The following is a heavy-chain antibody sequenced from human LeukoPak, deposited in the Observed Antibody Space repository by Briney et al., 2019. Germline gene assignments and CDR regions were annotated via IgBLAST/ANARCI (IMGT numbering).Heavy chain of an antibody. V-gene: IGHV4-34*01. CDR3: ARSRMWFGAFDI. Sequence: SGTLSLTCAVYGGSFSGYYWSWIRQPPGKGLEWIGEINHSGSTNYNPSLKSRVTISVDTSKNQFSLKLSSVTAADTAVYYCARSRMWFGAFDIWGQGTMVTVSS. CDR1: GGSFSGYY. D-gene: IGHD3-10*01. J-gene: IGHJ3*02. CDR2: INHSGST.